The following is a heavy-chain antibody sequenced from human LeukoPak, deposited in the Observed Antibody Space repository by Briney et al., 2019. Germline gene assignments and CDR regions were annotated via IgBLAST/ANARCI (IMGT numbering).Heavy chain of an antibody. CDR3: AKGRGGSNPYNWFDP. J-gene: IGHJ5*02. CDR2: IGGSGVNT. V-gene: IGHV3-23*01. D-gene: IGHD3-16*01. Sequence: GGSLRLSCAASGFTFSSYAMSWVRQAPGKGLEWVSVIGGSGVNTYYADSVKGRFTISRDNSKNTLFLQMNSLRAEDTAVYYCAKGRGGSNPYNWFDPWGQGTLVTVSS. CDR1: GFTFSSYA.